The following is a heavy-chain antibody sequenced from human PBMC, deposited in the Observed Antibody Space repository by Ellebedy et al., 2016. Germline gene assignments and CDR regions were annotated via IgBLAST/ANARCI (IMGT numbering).Heavy chain of an antibody. Sequence: GGSLRLSCAASGFTFSSYSMNWVRQAPGKGLEWVSYISSSSSTIYYADSVKGRFTISRDNAKNSLYLQMNSLRDEDTAVYYCARDGDILTGPLVHYYYYYGMDVWGQGTTVTVSS. CDR1: GFTFSSYS. J-gene: IGHJ6*02. CDR2: ISSSSSTI. D-gene: IGHD3-9*01. CDR3: ARDGDILTGPLVHYYYYYGMDV. V-gene: IGHV3-48*02.